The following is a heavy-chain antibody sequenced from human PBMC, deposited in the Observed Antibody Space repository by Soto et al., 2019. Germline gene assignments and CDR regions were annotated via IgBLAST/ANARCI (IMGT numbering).Heavy chain of an antibody. CDR2: IDPSDSYT. CDR3: ARLNSSPEAPQQYYYYYYGMDV. CDR1: GYSFTSYW. D-gene: IGHD6-13*01. Sequence: EVQLVQSGAEVKKPGESLRISCKGSGYSFTSYWISWVRQMPGKGLEWMGRIDPSDSYTNYSPSFQGHVTISADKSISTAYLQWSSLKASDTAMYYGARLNSSPEAPQQYYYYYYGMDVWGQGTTVTVSS. J-gene: IGHJ6*02. V-gene: IGHV5-10-1*03.